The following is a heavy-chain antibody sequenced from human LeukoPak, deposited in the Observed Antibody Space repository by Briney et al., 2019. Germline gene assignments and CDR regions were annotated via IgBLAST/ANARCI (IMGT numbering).Heavy chain of an antibody. CDR3: ANGDSSGWYDGFIDY. D-gene: IGHD6-19*01. V-gene: IGHV3-30*05. Sequence: PGGSLRLSCAASGFTFNTYGMHWVRQAPGKGLERAAFISNDGTKKYYTDSVKGRFTISRDNSKDTLYLQMNSLTAEDTALYYCANGDSSGWYDGFIDYWGQGTLVTVSS. CDR2: ISNDGTKK. J-gene: IGHJ4*02. CDR1: GFTFNTYG.